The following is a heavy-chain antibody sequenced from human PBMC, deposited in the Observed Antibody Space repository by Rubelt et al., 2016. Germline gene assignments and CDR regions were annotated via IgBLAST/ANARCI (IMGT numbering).Heavy chain of an antibody. Sequence: QVQLQQWGAGLLKPSETLSLTCAVYGGSFIGYYWSRIRQPPGKGLEWIGEINHRGSTNYNPSLKSRVNISVDTSMNQFSLKLTSVTATDPAVYYWARHESGGSSWPFDDWGQGTQVTVSS. D-gene: IGHD6-13*01. CDR3: ARHESGGSSWPFDD. J-gene: IGHJ4*02. V-gene: IGHV4-34*01. CDR2: INHRGST. CDR1: GGSFIGYY.